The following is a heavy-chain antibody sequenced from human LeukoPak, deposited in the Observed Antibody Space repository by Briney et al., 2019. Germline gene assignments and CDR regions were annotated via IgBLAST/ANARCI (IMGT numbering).Heavy chain of an antibody. V-gene: IGHV4-39*07. CDR2: FFYGGNS. Sequence: SETLSLTCTVSGASISSSSSFWAWIRQPPGKGLEWIGSFFYGGNSYYNPSLKSRVTISVDTSKNQFSLKLNSVTAADTAVYYRARDRRDGYNYDFDYWGQGTLVTVSS. D-gene: IGHD5-24*01. CDR3: ARDRRDGYNYDFDY. J-gene: IGHJ4*02. CDR1: GASISSSSSF.